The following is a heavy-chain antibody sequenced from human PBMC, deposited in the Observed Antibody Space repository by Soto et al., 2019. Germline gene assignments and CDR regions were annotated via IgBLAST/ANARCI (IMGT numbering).Heavy chain of an antibody. CDR2: ISSSSSYI. CDR3: VGLVPMTGYSSGWYVY. V-gene: IGHV3-21*01. D-gene: IGHD6-19*01. CDR1: GFTFSSYS. J-gene: IGHJ4*02. Sequence: PGGSLRLSCAASGFTFSSYSTNWVRQAPGKGLEWVASISSSSSYIYYADSVKGRFTISRDNAKNSLYLQMNSLRAEDTAVYYCVGLVPMTGYSSGWYVYWGQGP.